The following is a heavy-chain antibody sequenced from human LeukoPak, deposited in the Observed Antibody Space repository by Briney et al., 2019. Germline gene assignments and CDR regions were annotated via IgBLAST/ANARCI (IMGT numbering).Heavy chain of an antibody. CDR3: ARLTSAKEALDY. Sequence: PSETLSLTCAVYGGSFGGYYWSWIRQPPGKGLEWIGEINHSGSTNYNPSLKSRVTISVDTSKNQFSLKLSSVTAADTAVYYCARLTSAKEALDYWGQGTLVTVSS. CDR1: GGSFGGYY. CDR2: INHSGST. J-gene: IGHJ4*02. D-gene: IGHD2/OR15-2a*01. V-gene: IGHV4-34*01.